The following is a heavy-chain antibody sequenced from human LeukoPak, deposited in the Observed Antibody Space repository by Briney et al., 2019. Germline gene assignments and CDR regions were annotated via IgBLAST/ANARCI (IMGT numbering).Heavy chain of an antibody. Sequence: EGSLRLSCAASGFTLSSHGMHWVRQAPGKGLEWVALIWYDGSKENYADSVKGRFTISRDMSKNTLNLQMNSLRVEDTAVFYCARDLSFGSLDFRGQGTLVTVSS. CDR1: GFTLSSHG. D-gene: IGHD1-26*01. CDR3: ARDLSFGSLDF. J-gene: IGHJ4*02. CDR2: IWYDGSKE. V-gene: IGHV3-33*01.